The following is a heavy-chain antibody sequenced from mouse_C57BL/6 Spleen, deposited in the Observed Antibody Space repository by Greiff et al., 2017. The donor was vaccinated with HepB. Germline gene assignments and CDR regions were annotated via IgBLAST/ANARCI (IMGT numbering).Heavy chain of an antibody. J-gene: IGHJ2*01. CDR1: GYAFSSSW. D-gene: IGHD2-4*01. CDR2: IYPGDGDT. Sequence: VQLQQSGPELVKPGASVKISCKASGYAFSSSWMNWVKQRPGKGLEWIGRIYPGDGDTNYNGKFKGKATLTADKSSSTAYMQLSSLTSEDSSVYFCARGDYDYDEGDYWGQGTTLTVSS. V-gene: IGHV1-82*01. CDR3: ARGDYDYDEGDY.